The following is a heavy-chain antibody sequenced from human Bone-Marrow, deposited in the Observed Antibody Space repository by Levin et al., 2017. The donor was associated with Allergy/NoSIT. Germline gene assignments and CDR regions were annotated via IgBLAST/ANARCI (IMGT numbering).Heavy chain of an antibody. V-gene: IGHV3-21*01. D-gene: IGHD3-3*01. CDR3: ARDPPPLYDFWSGRYYYYGMDV. Sequence: GGSLRLSCAASGFTFSSYSMNWVRQAPGKGLEWVSSISSSSSYIYYADSVKGRFTISRDNAKNSLYLQMNSLRAEDTAVYYCARDPPPLYDFWSGRYYYYGMDVWGQGTTVTVSS. CDR2: ISSSSSYI. CDR1: GFTFSSYS. J-gene: IGHJ6*02.